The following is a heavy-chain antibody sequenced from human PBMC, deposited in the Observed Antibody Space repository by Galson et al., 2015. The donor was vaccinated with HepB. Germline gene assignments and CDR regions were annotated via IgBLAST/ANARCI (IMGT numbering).Heavy chain of an antibody. Sequence: SVKVSCKASGYTFTSYGISWVRQAPGQGLEWMGWISAYNGNTNYAQKLQGRVTMTTDTSTSTAYMELRSLRSEDTAVYYCARDPVVTVAPRGWFDPWGQGTLVTVSS. V-gene: IGHV1-18*01. CDR1: GYTFTSYG. D-gene: IGHD2-15*01. J-gene: IGHJ5*02. CDR3: ARDPVVTVAPRGWFDP. CDR2: ISAYNGNT.